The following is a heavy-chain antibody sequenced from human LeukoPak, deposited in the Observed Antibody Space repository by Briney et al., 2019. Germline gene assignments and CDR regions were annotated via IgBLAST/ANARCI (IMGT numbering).Heavy chain of an antibody. D-gene: IGHD3-10*01. CDR3: AKGAFGDIHNWFDP. Sequence: GGSLRLSCAASGFTFSSSAMSWVRQAPGKGLEWVSAISNNGGYTYYADSVQGRFTISRDNSKSTLCLQMNSLRAEDTAVYYCAKGAFGDIHNWFDPWGQGTLVTVSS. CDR1: GFTFSSSA. J-gene: IGHJ5*02. CDR2: ISNNGGYT. V-gene: IGHV3-23*01.